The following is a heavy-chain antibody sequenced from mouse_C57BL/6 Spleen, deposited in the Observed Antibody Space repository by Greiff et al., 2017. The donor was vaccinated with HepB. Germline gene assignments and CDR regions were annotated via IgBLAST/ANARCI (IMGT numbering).Heavy chain of an antibody. CDR1: GFSFNTYA. CDR3: VRQGSGYDSACFAY. D-gene: IGHD2-2*01. J-gene: IGHJ3*01. CDR2: IRSKSNNYAT. Sequence: EVKVVESGGGLVQPKGSLKLSCAASGFSFNTYAMNWVRQAPGKGLEWVARIRSKSNNYATYYADSVKDRFTISRDDSESMLYLQMNNLKTEDTAMYFCVRQGSGYDSACFAYWGQVTLVTLSA. V-gene: IGHV10-1*01.